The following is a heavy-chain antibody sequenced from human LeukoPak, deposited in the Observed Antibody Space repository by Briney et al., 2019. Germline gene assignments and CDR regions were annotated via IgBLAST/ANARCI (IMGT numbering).Heavy chain of an antibody. CDR3: ARVEYDFDSAFDP. V-gene: IGHV3-21*01. CDR2: ISSSSSYI. J-gene: IGHJ5*02. D-gene: IGHD3-3*01. CDR1: GFTFGSYS. Sequence: GGSLRLSCAASGFTFGSYSMNWVRQAPGKGLEWVSSISSSSSYIYYADSVKGRFTISRDNAKNSLYLQMNSLRAEDTAVYYCARVEYDFDSAFDPWGQGTLVTVSS.